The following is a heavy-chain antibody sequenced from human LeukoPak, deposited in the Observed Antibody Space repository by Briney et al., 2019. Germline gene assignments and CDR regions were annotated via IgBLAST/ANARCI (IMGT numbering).Heavy chain of an antibody. Sequence: PGRSLRLSCAASGFTFDDYAMHWVRQAPGKGLEWVSGISRNSGSIGYADSVKGRFTISRDNAKNSLYLQMNSLRSDDTAVYYCARAPYCSSTSCYLGLLRREIDIWGQGTMVTVSS. D-gene: IGHD2-2*01. V-gene: IGHV3-9*01. CDR1: GFTFDDYA. J-gene: IGHJ3*02. CDR2: ISRNSGSI. CDR3: ARAPYCSSTSCYLGLLRREIDI.